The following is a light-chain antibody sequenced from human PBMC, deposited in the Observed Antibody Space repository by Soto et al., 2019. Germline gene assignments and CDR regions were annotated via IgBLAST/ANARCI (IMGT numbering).Light chain of an antibody. V-gene: IGLV2-23*01. Sequence: QSVLTQPASVSGSPGQSITISCTGTSSDVGSYNLVSWYQQHPGKAPKLMIYEGSKRPSGVSNRFSGSKSGNTASLTISGLQAEDEADYYCSSYAGSYTVVFGGGTKVTVL. J-gene: IGLJ2*01. CDR2: EGS. CDR3: SSYAGSYTVV. CDR1: SSDVGSYNL.